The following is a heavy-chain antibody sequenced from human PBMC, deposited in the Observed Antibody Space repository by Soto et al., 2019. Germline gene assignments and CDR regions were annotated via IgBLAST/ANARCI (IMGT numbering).Heavy chain of an antibody. CDR3: ATVRYSGYSFDY. D-gene: IGHD5-12*01. CDR2: FDPEDGET. J-gene: IGHJ4*02. V-gene: IGHV1-24*01. CDR1: GYTLTELS. Sequence: ASVKVSCKVSGYTLTELSMHWVRQAPGKGLEWMGGFDPEDGETIYAQKFQGRVTMTEDTSTDTAYMELSSLRSEDTAVYYCATVRYSGYSFDYWGQGTLVTVSS.